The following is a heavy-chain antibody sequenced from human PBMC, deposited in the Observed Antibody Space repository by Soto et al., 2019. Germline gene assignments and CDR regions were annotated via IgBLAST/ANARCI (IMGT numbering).Heavy chain of an antibody. D-gene: IGHD4-17*01. CDR2: INHSGST. V-gene: IGHV4-34*01. CDR1: GGSFSGYY. Sequence: QVQLQQWGAGLLKPSETLSLTCAVYGGSFSGYYWSWIRQPPGKGLEWIGEINHSGSTNYNPSLKLRVTISVDTSKNQFSLKLSSVTAADAAVYYCARNYGGIVDYWGQGTLVTVSS. J-gene: IGHJ4*02. CDR3: ARNYGGIVDY.